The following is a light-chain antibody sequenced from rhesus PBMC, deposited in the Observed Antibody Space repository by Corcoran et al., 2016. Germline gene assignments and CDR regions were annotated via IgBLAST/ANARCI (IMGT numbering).Light chain of an antibody. V-gene: IGLV2-11*01. Sequence: QSAPIQSPSVSGSLGQSVTISCTGTSSDIGRFDYVSWYRQQPGTTTKLMMYKVNMRPSGVSARFSVSKSGNTASLTISGLQPEDEADYFCSSYEASDTYIFGAGTRLTVL. J-gene: IGLJ1*01. CDR1: SSDIGRFDY. CDR3: SSYEASDTYI. CDR2: KVN.